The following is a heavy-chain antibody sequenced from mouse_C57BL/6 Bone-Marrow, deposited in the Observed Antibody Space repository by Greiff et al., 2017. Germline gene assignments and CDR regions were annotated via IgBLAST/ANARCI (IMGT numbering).Heavy chain of an antibody. CDR3: AREEITTVPYFDV. CDR1: GYTFTSYW. Sequence: VQLQQPGAELVMPGASVKLSCKASGYTFTSYWMHWVKQRPGQGLEWIGEIDPSDSYTNYKQKFKGKSTLTVDKSSSTAYMQLSSLTSEDSAVYYCAREEITTVPYFDVWGTGTTVTVSS. CDR2: IDPSDSYT. D-gene: IGHD1-1*01. J-gene: IGHJ1*03. V-gene: IGHV1-69*01.